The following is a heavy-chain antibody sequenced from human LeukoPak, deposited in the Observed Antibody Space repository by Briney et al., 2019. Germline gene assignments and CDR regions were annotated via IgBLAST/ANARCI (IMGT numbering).Heavy chain of an antibody. CDR1: GGSISSGTYY. J-gene: IGHJ6*03. D-gene: IGHD3-22*01. CDR3: ASNYYDSSGQDHYYYYYYMDV. Sequence: SETLSLTCTVSGGSISSGTYYWGWIRQPPGKGLEWIGSIYYSGSTYYNPSLKSRVTISVDTSKNQFSLKLSSVTAADTAVYYCASNYYDSSGQDHYYYYYYMDVWGKGTTVTVSS. CDR2: IYYSGST. V-gene: IGHV4-39*07.